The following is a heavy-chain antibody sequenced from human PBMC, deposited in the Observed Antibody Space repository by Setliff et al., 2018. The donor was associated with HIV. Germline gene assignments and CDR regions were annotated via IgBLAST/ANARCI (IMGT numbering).Heavy chain of an antibody. D-gene: IGHD1-1*01. CDR3: ARVSNGVFDYYYYYMDV. J-gene: IGHJ6*03. CDR1: GGSISSGGYY. Sequence: SETLSLTCTVSGGSISSGGYYWTWIRQHPGKGLEWIGYMYYSGSPYYNPSLKSRVTISVDTSKSQFSLRVSSVTAADTAVYCCARVSNGVFDYYYYYMDVWGKGTTVTVSS. CDR2: MYYSGSP. V-gene: IGHV4-31*03.